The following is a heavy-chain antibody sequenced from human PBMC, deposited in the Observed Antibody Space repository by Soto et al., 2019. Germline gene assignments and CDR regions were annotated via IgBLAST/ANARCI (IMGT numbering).Heavy chain of an antibody. CDR1: GFTFSSYA. V-gene: IGHV3-23*01. CDR3: AKTANRWFSAFDI. CDR2: ISGSGGTT. D-gene: IGHD3-10*01. J-gene: IGHJ3*02. Sequence: EVQLLESGGGLVQPGGSLRLSCAASGFTFSSYAMSWVRQAPGKGLEWVSAISGSGGTTYYADSVKGRFTFSSDNSKNTLYLQMNSLRAEDTAVYYWAKTANRWFSAFDIWGQGTMVTVSS.